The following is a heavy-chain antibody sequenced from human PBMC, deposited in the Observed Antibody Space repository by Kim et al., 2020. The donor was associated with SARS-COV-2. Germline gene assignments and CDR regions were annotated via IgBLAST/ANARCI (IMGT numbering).Heavy chain of an antibody. CDR1: GGTFSSYA. CDR2: IIPIFGTA. Sequence: SVKVSCKASGGTFSSYAISWVRQAPGQGLEWMGGIIPIFGTANYAQKFQGRVTITADESTSTAYMELSSLRSEDTAVYYCARVRITMVRGVIPRYYGMDVWGQGTTVTVSS. J-gene: IGHJ6*02. D-gene: IGHD3-10*01. V-gene: IGHV1-69*13. CDR3: ARVRITMVRGVIPRYYGMDV.